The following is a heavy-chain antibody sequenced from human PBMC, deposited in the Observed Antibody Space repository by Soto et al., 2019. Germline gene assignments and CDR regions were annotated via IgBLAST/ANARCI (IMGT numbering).Heavy chain of an antibody. Sequence: ASVKVSCKASGYTFTSYAMHWVRQAPGQRLEWMGWINTCNGNTKYSQKFQGRVTITRDTSASTAYMELSSLRSEDTAVYYCATSITMVRGVQGDYYGMDVWGQGTTVTVSS. CDR1: GYTFTSYA. CDR3: ATSITMVRGVQGDYYGMDV. D-gene: IGHD3-10*01. J-gene: IGHJ6*02. CDR2: INTCNGNT. V-gene: IGHV1-3*04.